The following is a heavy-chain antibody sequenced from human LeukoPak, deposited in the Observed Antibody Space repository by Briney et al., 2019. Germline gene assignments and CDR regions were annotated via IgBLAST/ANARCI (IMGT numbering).Heavy chain of an antibody. CDR2: INHSGST. D-gene: IGHD3-10*01. Sequence: SETLSLTCAVYGGSFSGYYWSWIRQPPGKGLEWIGEINHSGSTNYNPSLKSRVTISLDTSKNQFSLKLSSVTAADTAVYYCARERFYYGSGSYYYYMDVWGKGTTVTVSS. V-gene: IGHV4-34*01. CDR3: ARERFYYGSGSYYYYMDV. J-gene: IGHJ6*03. CDR1: GGSFSGYY.